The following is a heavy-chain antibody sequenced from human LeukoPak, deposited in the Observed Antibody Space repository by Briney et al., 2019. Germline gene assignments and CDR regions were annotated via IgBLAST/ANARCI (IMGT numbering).Heavy chain of an antibody. CDR3: AKGSGYSSSWSCLDY. V-gene: IGHV3-30*02. CDR2: IRYDGSNK. Sequence: GGSLRLSCAASGFTFSSYAMHWVRQAPGKGLEWVAFIRYDGSNKYYADSVKGRFTISRDNSKNTLYLQMNSLRAEDTAVYYCAKGSGYSSSWSCLDYWGQGTLVTVSS. CDR1: GFTFSSYA. D-gene: IGHD6-13*01. J-gene: IGHJ4*02.